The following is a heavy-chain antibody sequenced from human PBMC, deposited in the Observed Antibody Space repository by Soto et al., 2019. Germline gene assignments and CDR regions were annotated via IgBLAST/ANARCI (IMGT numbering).Heavy chain of an antibody. CDR1: GLTFSSYS. V-gene: IGHV3-21*01. CDR3: ARNRNPSLKIHRMDV. CDR2: ISSGSHYI. J-gene: IGHJ6*02. Sequence: GGSLSLSCAPSGLTFSSYSMNWVRQAPGKGLEWVASISSGSHYIYYADAVTGRFTISRDNARDLVSLQMDSLRVEDTAVYYCARNRNPSLKIHRMDVWGRGTTVTVSS.